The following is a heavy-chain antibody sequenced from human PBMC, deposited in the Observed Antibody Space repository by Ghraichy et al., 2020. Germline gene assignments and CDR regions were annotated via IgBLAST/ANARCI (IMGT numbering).Heavy chain of an antibody. D-gene: IGHD4-17*01. CDR1: GGSVSSGSYY. Sequence: SETLSLTCTVSGGSVSSGSYYWSWIRQPPGKGLEWIGYIYYSGSTNYNPSLKSRVTISVDTSKNQFSLKLSSVTAADMAVYYCAGDLNDYGDYEASRGGMDVWGQGTTITVSS. V-gene: IGHV4-61*01. CDR3: AGDLNDYGDYEASRGGMDV. J-gene: IGHJ6*02. CDR2: IYYSGST.